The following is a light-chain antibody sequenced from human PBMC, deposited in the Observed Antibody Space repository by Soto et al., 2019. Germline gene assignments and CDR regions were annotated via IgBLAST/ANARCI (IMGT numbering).Light chain of an antibody. CDR2: KAT. CDR3: QQYETFSPWT. J-gene: IGKJ1*01. CDR1: QRIDTW. Sequence: DSQMTQSPSTLSASLGDRVTITCRASQRIDTWLAWYQQKPGTAPKLLIYKATILQSGVPSRFSGSGSGTEFTLAISSLQPDDFATYYCQQYETFSPWTFGQGTKVDI. V-gene: IGKV1-5*03.